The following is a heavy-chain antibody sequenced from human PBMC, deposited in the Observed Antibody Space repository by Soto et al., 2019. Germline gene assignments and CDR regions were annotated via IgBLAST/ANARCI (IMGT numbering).Heavy chain of an antibody. V-gene: IGHV4-34*01. J-gene: IGHJ4*02. CDR1: GGSFSGYY. D-gene: IGHD5-12*01. CDR3: ARDVDIVATTYTDRPFRYFDY. Sequence: PSETLSLTCAVYGGSFSGYYWSWIRQPPGKGLEWIGEINHSGSTNYNPSLKSRVTISVDTSKNQFSLKLSSVTAADTAVYYCARDVDIVATTYTDRPFRYFDYWGQGTLVTGSS. CDR2: INHSGST.